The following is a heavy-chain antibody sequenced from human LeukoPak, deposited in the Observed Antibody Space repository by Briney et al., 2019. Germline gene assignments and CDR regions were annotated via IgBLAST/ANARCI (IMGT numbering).Heavy chain of an antibody. J-gene: IGHJ4*02. V-gene: IGHV1-46*01. Sequence: ASVKVSCKASGYTFSNCYMHWVRQAPGQGLEWMGIINPGGGNTDNAQRFQGRVTMTRDTSTSTVYMELSSLTSEDTAVYYCAREKAATFYFDFWGQGTLVTVSS. CDR1: GYTFSNCY. CDR3: AREKAATFYFDF. D-gene: IGHD2/OR15-2a*01. CDR2: INPGGGNT.